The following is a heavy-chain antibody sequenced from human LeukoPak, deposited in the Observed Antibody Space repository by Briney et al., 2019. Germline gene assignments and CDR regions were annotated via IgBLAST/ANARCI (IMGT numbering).Heavy chain of an antibody. J-gene: IGHJ6*03. Sequence: PGGSLRLSCAASGFTFSSYAMSWVRQAPGKGLEWVSAISGSGGRTYYADSVKGRFTISRDNSKNTLYLQMNSLRAEDTAVYYCAKSGPLRFLEWLPLGYYYYMDVWGKGTTVTVSS. D-gene: IGHD3-3*01. CDR2: ISGSGGRT. CDR3: AKSGPLRFLEWLPLGYYYYMDV. CDR1: GFTFSSYA. V-gene: IGHV3-23*01.